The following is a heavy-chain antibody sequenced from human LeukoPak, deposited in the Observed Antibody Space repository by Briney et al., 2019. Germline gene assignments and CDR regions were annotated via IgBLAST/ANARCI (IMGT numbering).Heavy chain of an antibody. CDR3: AILGDYYGSGPFDY. D-gene: IGHD3-10*01. CDR1: GGSFSGYY. Sequence: LSLTCAVYGGSFSGYYWSWIRQAPGKGLEWVAVISYDGSNKYYADSVEGRFTISRDNSKNTLYLQMNSLRAEDTAVYYCAILGDYYGSGPFDYWGQGTLVTVSS. CDR2: ISYDGSNK. J-gene: IGHJ4*02. V-gene: IGHV3-30*03.